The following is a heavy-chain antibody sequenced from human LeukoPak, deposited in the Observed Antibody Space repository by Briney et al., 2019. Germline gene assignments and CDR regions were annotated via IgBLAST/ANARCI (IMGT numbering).Heavy chain of an antibody. V-gene: IGHV3-7*02. Sequence: GGSLRLSCVASGFTLSTYWMTWVRQAPGRGLEWVANIKQDGSEKYYVDSVKGRFSISRDNAKNSLYLQMNSLRAEDTGVYYCAVVGNDYWGQGTLVTVSS. D-gene: IGHD1-26*01. CDR3: AVVGNDY. J-gene: IGHJ4*02. CDR2: IKQDGSEK. CDR1: GFTLSTYW.